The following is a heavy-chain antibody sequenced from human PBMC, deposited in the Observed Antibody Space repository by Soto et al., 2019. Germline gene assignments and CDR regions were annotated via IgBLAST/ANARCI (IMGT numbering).Heavy chain of an antibody. CDR1: GGGNLRDYR. J-gene: IGHJ4*02. V-gene: IGHV1-69*01. Sequence: QVQLVQSGAEMKKPGSSVQVSCKASGGGNLRDYRTTWVRQAPGQGLEWMGGIIPKLGSANYAQNFQGRVTISADESTGTVNLELRSLRSEDTAVYYCAREGDGYNFGAVHWGQGTPVTVSS. D-gene: IGHD2-21*01. CDR3: AREGDGYNFGAVH. CDR2: IIPKLGSA.